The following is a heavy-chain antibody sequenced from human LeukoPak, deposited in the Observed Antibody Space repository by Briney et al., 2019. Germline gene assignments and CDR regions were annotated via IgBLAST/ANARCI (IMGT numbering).Heavy chain of an antibody. Sequence: ASVKVSCKASGYTFTSYYMHWVRQAPGQGLEWMGIINPSGGSTSYAQKFQGRVTMTRGTSTSTVYMELSSLRSEDTAVYYCARDLAMVVALDYYYYYMDVWGKGTTVTVSS. J-gene: IGHJ6*03. CDR1: GYTFTSYY. D-gene: IGHD2-15*01. CDR2: INPSGGST. V-gene: IGHV1-46*01. CDR3: ARDLAMVVALDYYYYYMDV.